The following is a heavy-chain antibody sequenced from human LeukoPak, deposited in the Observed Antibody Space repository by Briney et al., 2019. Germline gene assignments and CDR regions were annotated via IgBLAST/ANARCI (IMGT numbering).Heavy chain of an antibody. Sequence: GGSLRLSCAASGSTSSSYEMNWVRQPPGKGLEWVSSIRNSGSTIYYADSVKGRFTISRDNSKNTLYLQMNSLRAEDTAVYYCAKGQRFYGEYYFDYWGQGTLVTVSS. CDR2: IRNSGSTI. CDR1: GSTSSSYE. CDR3: AKGQRFYGEYYFDY. V-gene: IGHV3-48*03. J-gene: IGHJ4*02. D-gene: IGHD4-17*01.